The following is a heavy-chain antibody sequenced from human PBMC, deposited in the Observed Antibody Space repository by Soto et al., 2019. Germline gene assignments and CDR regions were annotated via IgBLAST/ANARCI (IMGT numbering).Heavy chain of an antibody. Sequence: GGSLRLSCAASGFTFSSYSMNWVRQAPGKGLEWVSSISSSSSYIYYADSVKGRFTISRDNAKNSLYLQMNSLRAEDTAVYYCARDAAAGTPPQNDYWGQGTLVTVSS. CDR2: ISSSSSYI. CDR3: ARDAAAGTPPQNDY. V-gene: IGHV3-21*01. J-gene: IGHJ4*02. CDR1: GFTFSSYS. D-gene: IGHD6-13*01.